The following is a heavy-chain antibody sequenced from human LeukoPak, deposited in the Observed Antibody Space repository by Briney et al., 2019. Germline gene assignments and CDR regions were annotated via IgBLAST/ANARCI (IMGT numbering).Heavy chain of an antibody. CDR3: ASRYNWNYAWDWFDP. CDR1: GFTFSSYS. D-gene: IGHD1-7*01. CDR2: INHSGST. Sequence: GSLRLSCAASGFTFSSYSMNWVRQAPGKGLEWIGEINHSGSTNYNPSLKSRVTISVDTSKNQFSLKLSSVTAADTAVYYCASRYNWNYAWDWFDPWGQGTLVTVSS. J-gene: IGHJ5*02. V-gene: IGHV4-34*01.